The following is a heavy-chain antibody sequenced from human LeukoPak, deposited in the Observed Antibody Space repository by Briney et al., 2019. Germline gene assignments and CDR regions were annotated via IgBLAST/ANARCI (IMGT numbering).Heavy chain of an antibody. Sequence: SETLSLTCTVSGGSISSYHWSWIRQPPGKGLEWIGYIYYSGSTNYNPSLKSRVTTSVGTSKNQFSLKLSSVTAADTAVYYCASSRDGYNWDYFDYWGQGTLVTVSS. J-gene: IGHJ4*02. V-gene: IGHV4-59*01. CDR1: GGSISSYH. CDR3: ASSRDGYNWDYFDY. D-gene: IGHD5-24*01. CDR2: IYYSGST.